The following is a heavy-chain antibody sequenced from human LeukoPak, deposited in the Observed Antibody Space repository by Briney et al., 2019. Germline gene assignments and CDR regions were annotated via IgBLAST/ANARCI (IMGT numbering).Heavy chain of an antibody. D-gene: IGHD3-16*02. CDR3: ARGHDYVWRSYRPSILFDY. J-gene: IGHJ4*02. CDR2: IIPIFGTA. V-gene: IGHV1-69*05. CDR1: GGTFSSYA. Sequence: ASVKVSCKASGGTFSSYAISWVRQAPGQGLEWMGGIIPIFGTANYAQKFQGRVTITTDESTSTAYMELTSLRSEDTAVYYCARGHDYVWRSYRPSILFDYWGQGTLVTVSS.